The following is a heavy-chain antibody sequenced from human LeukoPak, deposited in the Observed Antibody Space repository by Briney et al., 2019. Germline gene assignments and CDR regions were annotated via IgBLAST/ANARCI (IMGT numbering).Heavy chain of an antibody. CDR1: GFTSSSHA. Sequence: GGSLRLSCASSGFTSSSHAMHWVRQAPGKGLEWVGVISYDGSNEYYADSVKGRFTISRDNSSNTLYLQMNSLRVEDTAVYYCAKDGATMGYYFDYWGQGTLVTVSS. CDR3: AKDGATMGYYFDY. J-gene: IGHJ4*02. V-gene: IGHV3-30*18. D-gene: IGHD3-10*01. CDR2: ISYDGSNE.